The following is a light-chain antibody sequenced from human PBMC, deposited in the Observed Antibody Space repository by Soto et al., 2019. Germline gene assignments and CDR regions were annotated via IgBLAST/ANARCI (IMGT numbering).Light chain of an antibody. J-gene: IGLJ1*01. CDR1: SSDIGGYNY. CDR2: EVS. Sequence: QSVLTQPASVSGSPGHSITISCTGTSSDIGGYNYVSWYQQHPGKAPKLMIYEVSNRPSGVSNRFSGSKSGNTASLTIPGLQAEDEADYYCTSYTSSSTNYVFGTGTKLTVL. V-gene: IGLV2-14*01. CDR3: TSYTSSSTNYV.